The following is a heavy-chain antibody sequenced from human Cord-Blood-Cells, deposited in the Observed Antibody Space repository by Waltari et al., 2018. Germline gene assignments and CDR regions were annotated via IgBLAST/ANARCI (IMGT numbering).Heavy chain of an antibody. D-gene: IGHD1-26*01. CDR3: ARRVEHSGSYYFDY. V-gene: IGHV1-2*02. CDR1: GYTFTGYY. CDR2: INPNSGGT. Sequence: SCKASGYTFTGYYMHWVRQAPGQGLEWMGWINPNSGGTNYAQKFQGRVTMTRDTSISTAYMELSRLRSDDTAVYYCARRVEHSGSYYFDYWGQGTLVTVSS. J-gene: IGHJ4*02.